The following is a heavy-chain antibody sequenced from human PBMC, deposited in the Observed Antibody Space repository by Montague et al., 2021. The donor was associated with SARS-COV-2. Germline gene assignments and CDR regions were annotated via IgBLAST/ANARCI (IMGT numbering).Heavy chain of an antibody. CDR2: SHFTPKWYS. CDR1: GDSDSGINPA. Sequence: CAISGDSDSGINPACKSIKQTPSIHPHRLLMSHFTPKWYSEYALSVKSRLITSPDTSKNQFSLRLMSVTPDDTAVYYCARAYCSSTSCYPIDYWSQGTLVTVSS. V-gene: IGHV6-1*01. D-gene: IGHD2-2*01. J-gene: IGHJ4*02. CDR3: ARAYCSSTSCYPIDY.